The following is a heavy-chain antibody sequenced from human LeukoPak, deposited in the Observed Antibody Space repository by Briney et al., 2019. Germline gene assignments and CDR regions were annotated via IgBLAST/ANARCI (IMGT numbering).Heavy chain of an antibody. CDR2: IYYSGST. V-gene: IGHV4-59*06. Sequence: PSETLSLTCTVSGGSISSYYWSWIRQPPGKGLEWIGYIYYSGSTYYNPSLKSRVTISVDTSKNQFSLKLSSVTAADTAVYYCARESRENYFDYWGQGTLVTVSS. CDR1: GGSISSYY. CDR3: ARESRENYFDY. J-gene: IGHJ4*02.